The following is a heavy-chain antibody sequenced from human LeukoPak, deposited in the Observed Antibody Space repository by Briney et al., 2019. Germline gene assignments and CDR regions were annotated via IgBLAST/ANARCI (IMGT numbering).Heavy chain of an antibody. CDR3: ARRYTASPGERFDY. J-gene: IGHJ4*02. Sequence: SETRSLTCTVSGGSISNYYWTWIRHPPGKGLEWIGYIYYSGSTNYNPSLSSRVTISLDTSKNQFSLMLRSLTAADTAVYYCARRYTASPGERFDYWGQGTLVSVSS. D-gene: IGHD2-2*02. V-gene: IGHV4-59*08. CDR2: IYYSGST. CDR1: GGSISNYY.